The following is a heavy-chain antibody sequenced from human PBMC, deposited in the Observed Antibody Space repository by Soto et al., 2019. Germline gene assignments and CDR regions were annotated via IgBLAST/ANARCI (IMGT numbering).Heavy chain of an antibody. J-gene: IGHJ6*02. V-gene: IGHV1-69*01. Sequence: QVHLVQSGAEVKKPGSSVKVSCKTSGGSFNNYAVSWVRQAPGQGLEWMGGIIPNFDTPNYAQKFKDRVTIIADESTSTVYMELRSLRSTDTAVYYCAVAMVREILIFESSGMHVWGQGTTVIVSS. CDR3: AVAMVREILIFESSGMHV. CDR1: GGSFNNYA. CDR2: IIPNFDTP. D-gene: IGHD3-10*01.